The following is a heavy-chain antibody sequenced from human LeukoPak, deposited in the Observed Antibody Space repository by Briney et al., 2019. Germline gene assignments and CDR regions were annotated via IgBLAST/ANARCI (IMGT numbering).Heavy chain of an antibody. J-gene: IGHJ5*02. CDR1: GYTFTGYY. Sequence: GASVKVSCKASGYTFTGYYMHWVRQAPGQGLEWMGWINPNSGGTNYAQKFQGRVTMTRDTSISTAYMELSRLRSDDTAVYYCARGISSTSTTGNWLDPWGQGTLVTVSS. CDR2: INPNSGGT. V-gene: IGHV1-2*02. D-gene: IGHD2-2*01. CDR3: ARGISSTSTTGNWLDP.